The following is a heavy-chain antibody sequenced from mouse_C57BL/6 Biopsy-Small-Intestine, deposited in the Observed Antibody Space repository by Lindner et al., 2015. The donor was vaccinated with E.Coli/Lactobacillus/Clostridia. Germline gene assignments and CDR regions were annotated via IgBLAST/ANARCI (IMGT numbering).Heavy chain of an antibody. CDR3: ASDCSSTGCYRGEYYQH. V-gene: IGHV1S29*02. D-gene: IGHD1-1*01. Sequence: SVKVSCKASGYTFTGYYMHWVRQAPGQGLEWVGFIRPNNGGTEYAQKFQGRVTMTRDASISTVYMELSSLKSDDTAVYYCASDCSSTGCYRGEYYQHWGQGTLVTVS. CDR2: IRPNNGGT. CDR1: GYTFTGYY. J-gene: IGHJ3*01.